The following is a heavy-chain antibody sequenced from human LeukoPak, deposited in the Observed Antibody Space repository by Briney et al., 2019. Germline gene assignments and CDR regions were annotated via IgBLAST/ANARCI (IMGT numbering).Heavy chain of an antibody. V-gene: IGHV3-23*01. CDR3: AKPQTHYYDSSGPLDY. D-gene: IGHD3-22*01. CDR2: ISGSGGST. Sequence: GGSLRLSCAASGFTFSSYAMSWVRQAPGKGLEWVSAISGSGGSTYYADSVKGRFTISRDNSKNTLYLQMNSLRAEDTAVYYCAKPQTHYYDSSGPLDYWGQGTLVTVSS. J-gene: IGHJ4*02. CDR1: GFTFSSYA.